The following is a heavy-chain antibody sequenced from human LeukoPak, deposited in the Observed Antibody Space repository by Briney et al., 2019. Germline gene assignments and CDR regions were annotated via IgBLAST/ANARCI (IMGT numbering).Heavy chain of an antibody. V-gene: IGHV4-39*01. CDR2: LYSNGNT. Sequence: SETLSLTCSFSGGSIRGGGYYWGWVRQPPGKGLEWIASLYSNGNTFYNPSLRSRVTISEESSKSQFSLKLRTVTAADTAVYFCWRAADHWGQGILVTVSS. J-gene: IGHJ4*02. CDR1: GGSIRGGGYY. CDR3: WRAADH.